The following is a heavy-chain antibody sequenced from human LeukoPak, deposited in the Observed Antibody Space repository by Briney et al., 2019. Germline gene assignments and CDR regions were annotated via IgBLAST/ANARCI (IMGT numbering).Heavy chain of an antibody. J-gene: IGHJ3*02. CDR2: IKQDGSDK. CDR1: GFTFSIHG. V-gene: IGHV3-7*04. CDR3: AREGLWVGPDSGKTRHPYWEI. Sequence: PGGSLRLSCAASGFTFSIHGMSWVRQAPGKGLQWVANIKQDGSDKYYVDSVKGRFTISRDNAKNSLNLQMSSLRAEDTAVYYCAREGLWVGPDSGKTRHPYWEIWGQGTVVTVSS. D-gene: IGHD2-21*01.